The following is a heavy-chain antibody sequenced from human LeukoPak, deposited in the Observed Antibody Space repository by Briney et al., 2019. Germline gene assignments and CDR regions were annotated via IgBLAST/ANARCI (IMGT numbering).Heavy chain of an antibody. D-gene: IGHD2-2*01. CDR1: GVSISTFY. V-gene: IGHV4-59*08. CDR2: IYYSGST. Sequence: SETLSLTCNVSGVSISTFYWTWIRQPPGRELEWIGYIYYSGSTNYNPSLKSRVTISVDTSKNQFSLKLSSVTAADTAVYYCARQVRRRRIVVVPAATPRPMDVWGKGTTVTVSS. J-gene: IGHJ6*03. CDR3: ARQVRRRRIVVVPAATPRPMDV.